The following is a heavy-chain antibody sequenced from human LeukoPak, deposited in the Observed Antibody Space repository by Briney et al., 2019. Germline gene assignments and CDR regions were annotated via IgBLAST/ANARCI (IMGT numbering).Heavy chain of an antibody. CDR1: GYTFTGYY. V-gene: IGHV1-2*02. J-gene: IGHJ4*02. D-gene: IGHD3-22*01. CDR2: INPNRGGT. Sequence: ASVKVSCKASGYTFTGYYMHWVRQAPGQGLEWMGWINPNRGGTNYAQKFQGRVTMTRDTSISTAYMELSRLRSDDTAVYYCARVPTYYYGSSGYSLDYWGQGTLVTVSS. CDR3: ARVPTYYYGSSGYSLDY.